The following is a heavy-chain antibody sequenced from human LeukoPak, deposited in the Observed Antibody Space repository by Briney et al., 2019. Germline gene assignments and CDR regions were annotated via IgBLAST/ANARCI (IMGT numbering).Heavy chain of an antibody. CDR3: ARGNAMDV. J-gene: IGHJ6*02. Sequence: GGSLRLSCAASGFTFSTYWMTWVRQAPGRGPEWVANINQDESKKYYVDFVKGRFTISRDNAQNSLYLQMNSLRVEDTAVYYCARGNAMDVWGQGTTVTVSS. V-gene: IGHV3-7*01. CDR1: GFTFSTYW. CDR2: INQDESKK.